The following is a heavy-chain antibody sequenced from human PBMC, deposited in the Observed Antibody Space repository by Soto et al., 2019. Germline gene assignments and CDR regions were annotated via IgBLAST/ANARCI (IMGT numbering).Heavy chain of an antibody. CDR2: ISSSSSYI. CDR1: GFTFSSYS. J-gene: IGHJ6*03. Sequence: GGSLRLSCAASGFTFSSYSMNWVRQAPGKGLEWVSSISSSSSYIYYADSVKGRFTISRDNAKNSLYLQMNSLRAEDTAVYYCAREGYCSSTSCYTHYYYYYMDVWGKGTTVTVSS. V-gene: IGHV3-21*01. CDR3: AREGYCSSTSCYTHYYYYYMDV. D-gene: IGHD2-2*02.